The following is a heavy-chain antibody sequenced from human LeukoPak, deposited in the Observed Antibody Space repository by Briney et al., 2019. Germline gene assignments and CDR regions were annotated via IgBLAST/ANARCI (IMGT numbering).Heavy chain of an antibody. CDR2: ISSSSSYI. V-gene: IGHV3-21*01. CDR1: GFTFSSYS. Sequence: GGSLRLSCAASGFTFSSYSMNWVRQASGKGLEWVSSISSSSSYIYYADSVKGRFTISRDNAKNSLYLQMNSLRAEDTAVYYCARDSSGWDNWFDPWGQGTLVTVSS. CDR3: ARDSSGWDNWFDP. D-gene: IGHD6-19*01. J-gene: IGHJ5*02.